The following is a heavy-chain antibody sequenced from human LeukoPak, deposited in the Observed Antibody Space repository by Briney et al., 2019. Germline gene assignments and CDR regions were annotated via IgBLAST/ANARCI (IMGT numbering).Heavy chain of an antibody. CDR2: ISSSGSTI. CDR1: GFTFSSYE. CDR3: ARGRSSSSIPYYYYMDV. V-gene: IGHV3-48*03. Sequence: PGGSLRLSCAASGFTFSSYEMNWVRQAPGKGLEWVSYISSSGSTIYYADSVKGRFTISRDNAKNSLYLQMNSLRAEDTAVYYCARGRSSSSIPYYYYMDVWGKGTTVTVSS. J-gene: IGHJ6*03. D-gene: IGHD6-6*01.